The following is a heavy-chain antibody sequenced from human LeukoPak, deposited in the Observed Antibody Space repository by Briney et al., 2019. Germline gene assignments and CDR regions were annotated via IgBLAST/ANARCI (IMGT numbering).Heavy chain of an antibody. Sequence: GGSLRLSCAASGFTFSSYAMTWVRQAPGKGLEWVSAVSGSGAGTFYADSLKGRFTISRDNSNNTLYLQMGSLRAEDTAVYYCAKCVSSSFNYYYYHMDVWGKGTTVIVSS. J-gene: IGHJ6*03. CDR2: VSGSGAGT. CDR1: GFTFSSYA. D-gene: IGHD6-13*01. V-gene: IGHV3-23*01. CDR3: AKCVSSSFNYYYYHMDV.